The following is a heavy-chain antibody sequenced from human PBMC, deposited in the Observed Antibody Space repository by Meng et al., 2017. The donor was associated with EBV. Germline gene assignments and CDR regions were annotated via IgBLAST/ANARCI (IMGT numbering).Heavy chain of an antibody. V-gene: IGHV2-5*02. CDR3: AHIIAARPFDY. CDR1: GFSRSSSGGG. D-gene: IGHD6-6*01. Sequence: IILKEACPTLVQPKQTSTLTCTFSGFSRSSSGGGGGWLRQPPGKALEWLALIYWEDDKRSSPSLKSRLTINKDTSKNQVVLTMTNMDHVAAATYYCAHIIAARPFDYWGQGTLVTVSS. J-gene: IGHJ4*02. CDR2: IYWEDDK.